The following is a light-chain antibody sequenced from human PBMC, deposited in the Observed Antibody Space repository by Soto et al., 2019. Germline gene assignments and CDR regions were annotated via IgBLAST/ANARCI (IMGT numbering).Light chain of an antibody. J-gene: IGLJ2*01. Sequence: QSALTQPASVSGSPGQSITISCTRTSSDVGSYNYVSWYQQNPGKAPKLIIHDVSNRPSGVSNRFSGSKSGNTASLTISGLQAEDEANYYCSSYTSTNTLIFGGGTKVTVL. CDR1: SSDVGSYNY. V-gene: IGLV2-14*01. CDR2: DVS. CDR3: SSYTSTNTLI.